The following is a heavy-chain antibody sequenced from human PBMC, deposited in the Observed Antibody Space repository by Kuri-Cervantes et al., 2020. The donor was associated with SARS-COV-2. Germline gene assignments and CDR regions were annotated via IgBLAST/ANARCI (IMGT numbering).Heavy chain of an antibody. Sequence: ETLSLTCTVSGGSISSSSYYWGWIRQPPGKGLVWVSRINSDGSSTSYADSVKGRFTISRDNAKNTLYLQMNSLRAEDTAVYYCARDPDSSGWYAGDAFDIWGQGTMVTVSS. J-gene: IGHJ3*02. V-gene: IGHV3-74*01. CDR3: ARDPDSSGWYAGDAFDI. CDR1: GGSISSSSYY. CDR2: INSDGSST. D-gene: IGHD6-19*01.